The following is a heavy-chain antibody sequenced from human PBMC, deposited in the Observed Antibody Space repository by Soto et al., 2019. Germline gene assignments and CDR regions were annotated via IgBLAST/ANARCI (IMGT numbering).Heavy chain of an antibody. V-gene: IGHV1-69*02. Sequence: QVQLVQSGAEVKKPGSSVKVSCKASGGTFSRYTFTWVRQAPGQGLEWMGRIIPILDIPNYAQNFQGRVTITADKSTSTAYMELSSLTSDEKAGYYWASHFTGVLGLGNSPPGGDNYGWDVWGQGTTVTVSS. CDR2: IIPILDIP. D-gene: IGHD2-8*02. CDR3: ASHFTGVLGLGNSPPGGDNYGWDV. J-gene: IGHJ6*02. CDR1: GGTFSRYT.